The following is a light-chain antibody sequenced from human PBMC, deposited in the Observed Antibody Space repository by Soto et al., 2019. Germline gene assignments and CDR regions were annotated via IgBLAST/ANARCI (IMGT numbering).Light chain of an antibody. Sequence: QSALTQPASVSGSPGQSITISCTGTISDIGSYSYVSWYQQHPGKAPKLLIYVVTYRPSGVSNRFSGSKSGNTASLTVSGLQAEDEADYYCGSYAGSNNLVFGGGTKLTVL. V-gene: IGLV2-14*01. CDR3: GSYAGSNNLV. J-gene: IGLJ2*01. CDR2: VVT. CDR1: ISDIGSYSY.